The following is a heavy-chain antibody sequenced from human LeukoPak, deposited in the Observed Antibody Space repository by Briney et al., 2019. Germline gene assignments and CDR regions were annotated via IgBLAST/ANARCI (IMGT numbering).Heavy chain of an antibody. CDR1: GFTFSSYA. D-gene: IGHD3-22*01. J-gene: IGHJ4*02. V-gene: IGHV3-23*01. Sequence: GGSLRLSCAASGFTFSSYAMSWVRQAPGKGLEWVSVMTSSGGNTYYADSVKGRFTISRDNSKSTLYLQMNSLRDDDTAVYYCASYDDSGYYLYRYFRYWGQGTLVTVSS. CDR3: ASYDDSGYYLYRYFRY. CDR2: MTSSGGNT.